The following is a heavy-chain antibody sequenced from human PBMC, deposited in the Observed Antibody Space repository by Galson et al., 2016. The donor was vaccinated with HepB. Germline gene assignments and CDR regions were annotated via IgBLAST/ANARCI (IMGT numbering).Heavy chain of an antibody. CDR2: IRSKANIYAT. CDR3: SRHVDFPPPDSSYELTTDY. D-gene: IGHD5-18*01. V-gene: IGHV3-73*01. Sequence: SRRLSCAASGFTFSGSTMHWVRQASGIGLEWAGRIRSKANIYATAYAASVKGGFTISRDDSKNTAYLQMNSLKTEDTAVYYCSRHVDFPPPDSSYELTTDYWGQGTLVTVSS. CDR1: GFTFSGST. J-gene: IGHJ4*02.